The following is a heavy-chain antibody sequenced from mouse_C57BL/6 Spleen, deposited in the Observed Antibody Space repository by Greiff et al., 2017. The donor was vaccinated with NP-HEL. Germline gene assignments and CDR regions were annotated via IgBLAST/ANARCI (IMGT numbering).Heavy chain of an antibody. Sequence: QVQLKESGAELVRPGTSVKMSCKASGYTFTNYWIGWAKQRPGHGLEWIGDIYPGGGYTNYNEKFKGKATLTADKSSSTAYMQFSSLTSEDSAIYYCARWDYGNYVYYFDYWGQGTTLTVSP. J-gene: IGHJ2*01. CDR3: ARWDYGNYVYYFDY. D-gene: IGHD2-1*01. V-gene: IGHV1-63*01. CDR1: GYTFTNYW. CDR2: IYPGGGYT.